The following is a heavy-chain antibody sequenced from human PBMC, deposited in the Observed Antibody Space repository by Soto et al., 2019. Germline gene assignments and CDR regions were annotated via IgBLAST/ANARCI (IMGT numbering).Heavy chain of an antibody. V-gene: IGHV3-30*18. Sequence: LRLSCAASGFTFSSYGMHWVRQAPGKGLEWVAVISYDGSNKYYADSVKGRFTISRDNSKNTLYLQMNSLRAEDTAVYYCAKGLSIAVAGIVDYWGQGTLVTVSS. CDR3: AKGLSIAVAGIVDY. J-gene: IGHJ4*02. CDR1: GFTFSSYG. D-gene: IGHD6-19*01. CDR2: ISYDGSNK.